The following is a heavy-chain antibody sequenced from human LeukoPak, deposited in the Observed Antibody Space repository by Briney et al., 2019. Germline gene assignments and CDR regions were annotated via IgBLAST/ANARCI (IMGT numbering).Heavy chain of an antibody. CDR2: ISSSSSYI. J-gene: IGHJ5*02. V-gene: IGHV3-21*01. CDR3: ARDAVRGNWFDP. D-gene: IGHD3-10*02. CDR1: GFTFSSYS. Sequence: PGGSLRLSCAASGFTFSSYSMNWVRQAPGKGLEWVSSISSSSSYIYYADSVKGRLTISRDNAKNSLYLQMNSLRAEDTAVYYCARDAVRGNWFDPWGQGTLVTVSS.